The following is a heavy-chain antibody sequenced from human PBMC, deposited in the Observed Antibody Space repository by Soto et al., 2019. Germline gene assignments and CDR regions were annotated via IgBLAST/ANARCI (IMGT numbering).Heavy chain of an antibody. V-gene: IGHV3-23*01. CDR1: GFTFSNYA. Sequence: EVQLLESGGDMVQPGGSLRLSCAASGFTFSNYAMSWVRQAPGKGPEWFLGTSAGGTNTYYADSVKGRFTISRDNSKNTLYLQMNSLRGEDTAVYYCAKGGYYSDSSGYYNSFTNWGQGTLVTVSS. D-gene: IGHD3-22*01. J-gene: IGHJ4*02. CDR3: AKGGYYSDSSGYYNSFTN. CDR2: TSAGGTNT.